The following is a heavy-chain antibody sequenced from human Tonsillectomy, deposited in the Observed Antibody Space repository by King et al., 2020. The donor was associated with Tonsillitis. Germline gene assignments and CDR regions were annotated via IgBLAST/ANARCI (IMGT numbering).Heavy chain of an antibody. CDR1: GFTFSSYA. CDR2: ISYDGSNK. CDR3: ARRRTITIISAGAFDI. Sequence: VQLVESGGGVVQPGRSLRLSCAASGFTFSSYAMHWVRQAPGKGLEWVAVISYDGSNKYYADSVKGRFTISRDNSKNTLYLQMNSLRPEDTAVYYCARRRTITIISAGAFDIWGQGTMVTVSS. V-gene: IGHV3-30-3*01. J-gene: IGHJ3*02. D-gene: IGHD3-3*01.